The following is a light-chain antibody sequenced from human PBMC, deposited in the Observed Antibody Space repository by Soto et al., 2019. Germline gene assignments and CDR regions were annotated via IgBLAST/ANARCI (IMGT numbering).Light chain of an antibody. CDR2: EHN. CDR1: SGGIANNY. Sequence: NFMLTQPHSVSESPGETVTISCTRTSGGIANNYVQWYQQRPGSAPTIVIYEHNQRPSGVPDRFSGSKSGTSASLAISGLQSEDEADYYCAAWDDSLNGFWVFGGGTKLTVL. CDR3: AAWDDSLNGFWV. J-gene: IGLJ3*02. V-gene: IGLV6-57*04.